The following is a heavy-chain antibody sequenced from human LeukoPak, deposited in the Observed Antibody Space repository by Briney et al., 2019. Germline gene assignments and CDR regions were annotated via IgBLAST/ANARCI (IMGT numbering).Heavy chain of an antibody. D-gene: IGHD1-1*01. CDR3: AREAERRVVN. CDR1: GFSISSGYY. V-gene: IGHV4-38-2*02. Sequence: SETLSLTCVVSGFSISSGYYWGWIRQPPGKGLEWIGNIRPSGTMFHNSSLNSRVTMSVDTSKNQFSLKLSSVTAADTAVYYCAREAERRVVNWGQGTLVTVSS. CDR2: IRPSGTM. J-gene: IGHJ4*02.